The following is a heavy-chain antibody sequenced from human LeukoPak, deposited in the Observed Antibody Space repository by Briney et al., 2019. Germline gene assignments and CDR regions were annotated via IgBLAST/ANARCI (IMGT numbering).Heavy chain of an antibody. CDR1: GFTFRRAW. CDR3: TRAIVAIVEAWFDP. J-gene: IGHJ5*02. Sequence: PGGSLRLSCAASGFTFRRAWMSWVRQTPGKGLEWVARIKSKADGGTIDYAAPVKGRFNVSRDDSKSTLYLQMSSLKTEDTAVYFCTRAIVAIVEAWFDPWGQGTLVTVSS. D-gene: IGHD5-12*01. V-gene: IGHV3-15*01. CDR2: IKSKADGGTI.